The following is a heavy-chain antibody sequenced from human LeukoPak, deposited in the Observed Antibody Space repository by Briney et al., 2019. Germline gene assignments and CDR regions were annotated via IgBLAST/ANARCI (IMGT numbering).Heavy chain of an antibody. CDR1: GYTFTAYY. CDR3: ARVAPAAGPPV. D-gene: IGHD6-13*01. CDR2: IYPNSGGT. J-gene: IGHJ4*02. Sequence: GASVKVSCKASGYTFTAYYIHWVRQAPGQGLEWMGWIYPNSGGTKHAQMFLGRVTMTRDTSISTTYMELNSLISDDTAVYYCARVAPAAGPPVWGQGTLVTVSS. V-gene: IGHV1-2*02.